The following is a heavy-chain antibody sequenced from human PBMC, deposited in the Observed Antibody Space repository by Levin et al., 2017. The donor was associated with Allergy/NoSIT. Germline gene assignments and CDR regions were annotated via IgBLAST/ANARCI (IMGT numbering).Heavy chain of an antibody. CDR1: GASLSDNY. CDR3: ARVDWGIRGDTENWFDP. D-gene: IGHD2-21*01. CDR2: IYYSGNT. Sequence: SETLSLTCTVSGASLSDNYWTWIRQPPGKGLEWIGFIYYSGNTNYNPSLKTRATISADPSKNQFSLKINSVTAADTAVYSCARVDWGIRGDTENWFDPWGQGTLVTVSS. J-gene: IGHJ5*02. V-gene: IGHV4-59*01.